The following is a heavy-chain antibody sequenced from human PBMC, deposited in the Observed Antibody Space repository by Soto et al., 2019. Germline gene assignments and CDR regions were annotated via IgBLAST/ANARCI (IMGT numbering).Heavy chain of an antibody. Sequence: TSETLSLTCTVPDVSVTSGGNSWTWIRRPPGKGLEWIGYIYHSGTTYYNPSLKSRVSISIDKSRNQFSLTLNSVTAADTAVYFCARSSAGNGQKQDFDQWGQGTLVTVSS. D-gene: IGHD3-16*01. CDR3: ARSSAGNGQKQDFDQ. CDR2: IYHSGTT. CDR1: DVSVTSGGNS. V-gene: IGHV4-30-2*01. J-gene: IGHJ4*02.